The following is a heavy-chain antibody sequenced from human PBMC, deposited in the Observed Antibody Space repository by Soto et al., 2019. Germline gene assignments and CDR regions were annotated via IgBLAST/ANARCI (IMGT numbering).Heavy chain of an antibody. D-gene: IGHD3-16*01. CDR2: IYYSGST. V-gene: IGHV4-59*01. CDR3: ARDPRILGGGLDY. J-gene: IGHJ4*02. CDR1: GGSISSYH. Sequence: SETLSLTCTVSGGSISSYHWSWIRQPPGKGLEWIGYIYYSGSTNYNPSLKSRVTISVDTSKNQFSLKLSSVTAADTAVYYCARDPRILGGGLDYWGQGTLVTVSS.